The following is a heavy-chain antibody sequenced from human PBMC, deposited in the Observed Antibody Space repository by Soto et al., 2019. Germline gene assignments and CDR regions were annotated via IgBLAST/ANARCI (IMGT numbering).Heavy chain of an antibody. Sequence: LSLTCTVSGGSISSYYWSWIRQPPGKGLEWIGYIYYSGSTNYNPSLKSRVTISVDTSKNQFSLKLSSVTAADTAVYYCARVFWSGYLHYYYMDVWGKGTTVTVSS. CDR3: ARVFWSGYLHYYYMDV. D-gene: IGHD3-3*01. CDR2: IYYSGST. CDR1: GGSISSYY. V-gene: IGHV4-59*12. J-gene: IGHJ6*03.